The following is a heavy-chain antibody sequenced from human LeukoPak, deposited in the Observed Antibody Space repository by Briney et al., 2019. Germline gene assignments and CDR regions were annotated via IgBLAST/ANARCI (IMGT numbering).Heavy chain of an antibody. V-gene: IGHV1-18*01. Sequence: ASVRGSCKASGYTFTSYGISGGRQAPGQGVEWMGWSSAYNGNTNYAQKRQGRVTMTTGTSTSTAYLALRSLTSDHTAVYYCARCSTEESSSPFDIWAQGPMVTVSS. CDR2: SSAYNGNT. CDR1: GYTFTSYG. CDR3: ARCSTEESSSPFDI. J-gene: IGHJ3*02. D-gene: IGHD3-16*02.